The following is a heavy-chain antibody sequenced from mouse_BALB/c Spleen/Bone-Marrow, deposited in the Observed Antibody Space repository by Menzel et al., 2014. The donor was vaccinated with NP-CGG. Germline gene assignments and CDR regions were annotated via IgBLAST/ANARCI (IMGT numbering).Heavy chain of an antibody. CDR2: IDPANGNT. Sequence: VQLQQSGAELVKPGASVKLSCTASGFNIKDTYMHWVKQRPEQGLEWIGRIDPANGNTKYDPKFQGKATITADTSSNTAYLQLSSLTSEDTAVYYCASYYYGSNGFAYWGQGTLVTVSA. CDR3: ASYYYGSNGFAY. D-gene: IGHD1-1*01. V-gene: IGHV14-3*02. J-gene: IGHJ3*01. CDR1: GFNIKDTY.